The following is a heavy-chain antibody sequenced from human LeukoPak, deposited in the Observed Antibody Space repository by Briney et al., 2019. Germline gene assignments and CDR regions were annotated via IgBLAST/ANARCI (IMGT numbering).Heavy chain of an antibody. CDR2: ISDSSGYT. J-gene: IGHJ3*02. D-gene: IGHD1-26*01. Sequence: GGSLRLSCAASGFTFSDYYMSWIRQALGKGLEWVSYISDSSGYTKDAESVKGRFTISRDNAKKSLYLHMNSLRAEDTAVYYCARDRVGGSYVFDIWGQGTMVTVSS. CDR3: ARDRVGGSYVFDI. V-gene: IGHV3-11*06. CDR1: GFTFSDYY.